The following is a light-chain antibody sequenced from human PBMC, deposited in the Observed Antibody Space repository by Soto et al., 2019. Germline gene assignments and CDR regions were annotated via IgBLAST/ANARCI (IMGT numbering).Light chain of an antibody. V-gene: IGKV1D-16*01. CDR1: QDINSY. J-gene: IGKJ4*01. CDR2: AAS. CDR3: QQYIIYPLT. Sequence: DVQMTQSPSSLSASVGDRVTITCRASQDINSYLAWYQQKPGNAPKSLIYAASSLQTGVPSRFSGSESGTDFTRTISNLQPEDSATYYCQQYIIYPLTFGGGTKVEIK.